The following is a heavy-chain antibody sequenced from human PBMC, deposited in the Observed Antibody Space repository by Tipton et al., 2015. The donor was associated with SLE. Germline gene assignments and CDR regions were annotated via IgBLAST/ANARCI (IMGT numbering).Heavy chain of an antibody. Sequence: TLSLTCTVSGGSISSYYWSWIRQPPGKGLEWIGYIYYSGSTNYNPSLKSRVTISVVTSKNQFSLKLSSVTAAATAVYYCARGRVTIFGVVIIGRDAFDIWGQGTMVTVSS. CDR1: GGSISSYY. CDR2: IYYSGST. CDR3: ARGRVTIFGVVIIGRDAFDI. V-gene: IGHV4-59*12. J-gene: IGHJ3*02. D-gene: IGHD3-3*01.